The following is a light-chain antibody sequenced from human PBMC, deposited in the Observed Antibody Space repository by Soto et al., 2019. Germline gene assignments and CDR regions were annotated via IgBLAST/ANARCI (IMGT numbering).Light chain of an antibody. CDR2: GAS. Sequence: EIVMTQSTATLSVSPGERATPSCRASQSVSSDLAWYHQKPGQAPRLLIYGASTRATGIPARFSGSGSGTEFTLTINSLQSEDFAVYYCQQYNNWPRTFGQGTKVDI. J-gene: IGKJ1*01. V-gene: IGKV3-15*01. CDR3: QQYNNWPRT. CDR1: QSVSSD.